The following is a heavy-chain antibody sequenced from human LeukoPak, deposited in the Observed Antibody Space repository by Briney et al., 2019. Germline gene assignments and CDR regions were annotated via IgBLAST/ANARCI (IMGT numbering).Heavy chain of an antibody. CDR2: ISGSGRLI. V-gene: IGHV3-21*01. CDR1: GFTFSSST. CDR3: ARDLQTGLAFDA. Sequence: PGGSLTLSCAASGFTFSSSTMNWVRQAPGKALEWVSSISGSGRLIWYAGSVKGRFTTSRDNAANSLFLQMNSLRVEDTAVYYCARDLQTGLAFDAWGQGTVVSVSS. D-gene: IGHD7-27*01. J-gene: IGHJ3*01.